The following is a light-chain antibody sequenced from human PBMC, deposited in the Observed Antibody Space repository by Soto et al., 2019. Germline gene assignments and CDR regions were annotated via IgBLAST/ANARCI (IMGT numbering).Light chain of an antibody. V-gene: IGKV3-20*01. CDR2: HAS. CDR1: QSVRASF. CDR3: QQYAGSPGT. Sequence: EIVLTQSPGTLSLSPGERATLSCRASQSVRASFLAWYQQKPGQAPRLLIYHASNRVTGIPDRFSGSGSGTDFTLTISRLEPEDFAVYYCQQYAGSPGTFGQGTKVDIK. J-gene: IGKJ1*01.